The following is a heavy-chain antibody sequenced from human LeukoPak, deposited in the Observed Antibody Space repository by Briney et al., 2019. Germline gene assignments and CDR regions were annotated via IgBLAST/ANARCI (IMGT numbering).Heavy chain of an antibody. Sequence: GRSLRLSCAASGLTFSSYGMHWVRQAPGKGLDWVAVIWYDGSNKYYADSVKGRFTISRDNSKNTLYLQRNSLRAEDTAVYYCARDAKWGFDAFDIWGQGTMVTVSS. J-gene: IGHJ3*02. D-gene: IGHD7-27*01. CDR2: IWYDGSNK. CDR3: ARDAKWGFDAFDI. CDR1: GLTFSSYG. V-gene: IGHV3-33*01.